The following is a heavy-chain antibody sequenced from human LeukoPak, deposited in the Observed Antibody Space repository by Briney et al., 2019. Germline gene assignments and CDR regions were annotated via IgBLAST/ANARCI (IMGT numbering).Heavy chain of an antibody. J-gene: IGHJ4*02. CDR2: IIPILGIA. D-gene: IGHD6-13*01. CDR3: ARSSSSWSYFDY. CDR1: GGTFSSYT. Sequence: SVKVSCKASGGTFSSYTISWVRQAPGQGLEWMGRIIPILGIANYAQKFQGRVTITADKSTSTAYMELSSLRSEDTAVYYCARSSSSWSYFDYWGQGTLVTVSS. V-gene: IGHV1-69*02.